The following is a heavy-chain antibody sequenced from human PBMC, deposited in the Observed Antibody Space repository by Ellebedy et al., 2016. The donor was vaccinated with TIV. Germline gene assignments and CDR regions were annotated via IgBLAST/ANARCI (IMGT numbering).Heavy chain of an antibody. CDR3: AGLQMSNYFDY. CDR1: GYRFTSYW. CDR2: IYPGDSDT. V-gene: IGHV5-51*01. J-gene: IGHJ4*02. D-gene: IGHD6-6*01. Sequence: GESLKISCKDSGYRFTSYWIGWVRQMPGKGLEWMGIIYPGDSDTRYSPSFQGQVTIPADKSISTAYLQWSSLKASDTAIYYCAGLQMSNYFDYWGQGTLVTVSS.